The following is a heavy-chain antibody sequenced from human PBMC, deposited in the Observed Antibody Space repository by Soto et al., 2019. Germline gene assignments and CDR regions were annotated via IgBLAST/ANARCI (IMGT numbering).Heavy chain of an antibody. CDR2: INPDNGNT. D-gene: IGHD2-15*01. J-gene: IGHJ5*02. CDR1: GYTFTRYT. Sequence: QVQLVQSGAEVKKPGDSVKISCKDSGYTFTRYTMNWVRQAPGQRLEWMGWINPDNGNTKSSQKFQDRVIITSDTSASTAYMDLSRLRSEDTAVYYCARGIATGQLDPWGQGTLVTVSS. CDR3: ARGIATGQLDP. V-gene: IGHV1-3*01.